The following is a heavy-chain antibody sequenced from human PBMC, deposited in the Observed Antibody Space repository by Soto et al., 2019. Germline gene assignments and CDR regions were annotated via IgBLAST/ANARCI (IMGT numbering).Heavy chain of an antibody. J-gene: IGHJ5*02. CDR3: ARDKYCSGGSCRKNWFDP. V-gene: IGHV4-59*01. CDR1: GGSISSSY. Sequence: SETLSLTCTVSGGSISSSYWSWIRQPPGKGLEWLAYIYDDGSANYNPSLKSRATISLDMSKNQFSLKLTSVTTADTAVYYCARDKYCSGGSCRKNWFDPWGQGTLVTVSS. D-gene: IGHD2-15*01. CDR2: IYDDGSA.